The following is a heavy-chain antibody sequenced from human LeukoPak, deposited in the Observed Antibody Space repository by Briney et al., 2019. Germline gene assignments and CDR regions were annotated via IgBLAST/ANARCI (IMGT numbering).Heavy chain of an antibody. J-gene: IGHJ4*02. CDR2: IYPGDSDT. CDR3: ASGVTMVRGYVDY. D-gene: IGHD3-10*01. CDR1: GNSFSNYW. Sequence: GESLKISCKGSGNSFSNYWIGWVRQLPGRGLEWMGIIYPGDSDTRYNPSFQGQVTISADKSISTAYLQWSSLKASDTAMYYCASGVTMVRGYVDYWGQGTLVTVSS. V-gene: IGHV5-51*01.